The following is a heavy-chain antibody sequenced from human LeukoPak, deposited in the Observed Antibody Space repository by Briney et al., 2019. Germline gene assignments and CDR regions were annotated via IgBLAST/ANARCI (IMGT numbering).Heavy chain of an antibody. V-gene: IGHV4-39*02. CDR3: ARVHSPKNSYGPQYYFDY. CDR2: IYYSGST. Sequence: SETLSLTCTVSGGSISGSSYYWGWIRQPPGKGLEWIGSIYYSGSTYYNPSLKSRVTISVDTSKNQFSLKLNSVTATDTAVYYCARVHSPKNSYGPQYYFDYWGQGTLVTVSS. J-gene: IGHJ4*02. D-gene: IGHD5-18*01. CDR1: GGSISGSSYY.